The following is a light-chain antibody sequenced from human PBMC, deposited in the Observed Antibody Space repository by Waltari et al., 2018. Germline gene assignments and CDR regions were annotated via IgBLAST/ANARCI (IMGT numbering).Light chain of an antibody. CDR1: RLGDKY. CDR3: QAWDKSSVI. Sequence: SYELTQPPSVSMSPGQTASITCSGHRLGDKYTAWYQQKAGQSPVLLIYQDNKRPSGIPGRFSGSNSGNTATLTITGTQTMDEADYYCQAWDKSSVIFGGGTKLTVL. J-gene: IGLJ2*01. CDR2: QDN. V-gene: IGLV3-1*01.